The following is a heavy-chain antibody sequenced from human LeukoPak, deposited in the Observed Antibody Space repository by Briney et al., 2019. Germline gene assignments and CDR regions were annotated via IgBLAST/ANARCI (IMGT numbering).Heavy chain of an antibody. CDR1: GFVINGYY. CDR2: INEDGSVK. J-gene: IGHJ3*02. V-gene: IGHV3-7*01. Sequence: PGRSLRLSCAASGFVINGYYMSWVRQAPGKGLEWVANINEDGSVKDYVDSVKGRFTISRDNAKNSLNLQMNSLRVEDTAVYYCVAQCGRPISGQGTKLTVSS. CDR3: VAQCGRPI. D-gene: IGHD5-12*01.